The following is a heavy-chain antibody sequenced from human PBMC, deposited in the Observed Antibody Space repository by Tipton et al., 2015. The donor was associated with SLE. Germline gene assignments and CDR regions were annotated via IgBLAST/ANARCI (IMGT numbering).Heavy chain of an antibody. CDR3: ARQGGYRGGFDP. CDR2: IDHSGIT. CDR1: GGSISGYY. J-gene: IGHJ5*02. V-gene: IGHV4-34*01. Sequence: TLSLTCTVYGGSISGYYWTWIRQPPGKGLEWIGEIDHSGITNYNHSLKSRVVISVDTSKSQFSLKLSSVTAADTATYYCARQGGYRGGFDPWGQGTLVTVSS. D-gene: IGHD3-16*01.